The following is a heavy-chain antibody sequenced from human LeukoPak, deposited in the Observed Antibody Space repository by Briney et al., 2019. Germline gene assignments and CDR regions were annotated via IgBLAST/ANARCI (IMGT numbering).Heavy chain of an antibody. CDR1: GYTFTSYG. Sequence: SVKVSCKASGYTFTSYGISWVRQAPGQGLEWTGGIIPIFGTANYAQKFQGRVTITTDESTSTAYMELSSLRSEDTAVYYCARETPMITFGGVFDYWGQGTLVTVSS. CDR3: ARETPMITFGGVFDY. CDR2: IIPIFGTA. J-gene: IGHJ4*02. D-gene: IGHD3-16*01. V-gene: IGHV1-69*05.